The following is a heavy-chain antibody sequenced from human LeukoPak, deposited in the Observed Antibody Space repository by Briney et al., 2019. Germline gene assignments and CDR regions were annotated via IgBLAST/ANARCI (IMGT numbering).Heavy chain of an antibody. CDR3: ARLAGAHAVFDY. Sequence: SVKVSCKASGGTFSSYAISWVRQAPGQGLEWMGRIIPILGIAYYAQKFQGRVTITADKSTSTAYMELSSLRSEDTAVYYCARLAGAHAVFDYWGQGTLVTVSS. J-gene: IGHJ4*02. CDR2: IIPILGIA. D-gene: IGHD1-26*01. CDR1: GGTFSSYA. V-gene: IGHV1-69*04.